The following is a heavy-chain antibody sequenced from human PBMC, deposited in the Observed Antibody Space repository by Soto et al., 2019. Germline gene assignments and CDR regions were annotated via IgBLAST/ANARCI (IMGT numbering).Heavy chain of an antibody. V-gene: IGHV1-18*01. D-gene: IGHD3-10*01. J-gene: IGHJ6*02. CDR1: GYTFTNYD. Sequence: QVHLVQSGAEVKKPGASVKVSCKASGYTFTNYDINWVRQAPGQGLEWMGWISTYTGNTNYAQKLQGRVTMTTDTATRRAYMELRSLRADDTAVYYCARGYYYGSGRPAPGGMDVWGRGTTVTVSS. CDR3: ARGYYYGSGRPAPGGMDV. CDR2: ISTYTGNT.